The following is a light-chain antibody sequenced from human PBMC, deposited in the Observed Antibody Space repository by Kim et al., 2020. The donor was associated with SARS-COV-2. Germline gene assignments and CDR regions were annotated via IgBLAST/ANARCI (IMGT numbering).Light chain of an antibody. CDR2: DVT. CDR1: RSDVGGYNY. Sequence: QPVLTQPPAASGSPGQSVTISCSGSRSDVGGYNYVAWYQHKPGTAPKVLIYDVTKRPSGVPDRFSGSKSGNTASLTVSGLQAEDEADYYCSSYAGSNTLVFGGGTQLTVL. J-gene: IGLJ3*02. CDR3: SSYAGSNTLV. V-gene: IGLV2-8*01.